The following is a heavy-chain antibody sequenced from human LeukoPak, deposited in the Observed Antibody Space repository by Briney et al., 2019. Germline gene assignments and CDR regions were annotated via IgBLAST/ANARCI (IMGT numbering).Heavy chain of an antibody. Sequence: PGESLRLSCAASGFTFSSYWMHWVRQAPGKGLVWVSRINSDGSSTSYADSVKGRFTISRDNAKNTLYLQMNSLKTEDTAVYYCTRLYYDSSGYYYYYFDYWGQGTLVTVSS. CDR1: GFTFSSYW. J-gene: IGHJ4*02. CDR3: TRLYYDSSGYYYYYFDY. CDR2: INSDGSST. V-gene: IGHV3-74*01. D-gene: IGHD3-22*01.